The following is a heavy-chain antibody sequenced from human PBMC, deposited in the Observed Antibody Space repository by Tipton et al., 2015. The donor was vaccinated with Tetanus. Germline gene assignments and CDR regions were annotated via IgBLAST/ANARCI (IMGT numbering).Heavy chain of an antibody. V-gene: IGHV3-7*01. CDR2: MNQDGSEI. CDR3: ARRSLTNYGLDV. Sequence: SLRLSCAASGFTFSNSWMTWVRQAPGKWLEWVANMNQDGSEIYYVDSVKGRFTISRDHAKNTVYLQMNSLRAGDTAVYFCARRSLTNYGLDVWGQGTPVTVSS. CDR1: GFTFSNSW. D-gene: IGHD1-1*01. J-gene: IGHJ6*02.